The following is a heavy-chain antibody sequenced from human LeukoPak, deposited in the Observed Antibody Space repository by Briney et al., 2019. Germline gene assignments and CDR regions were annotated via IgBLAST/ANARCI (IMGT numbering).Heavy chain of an antibody. CDR2: ISAYNGNT. CDR3: ARDPSVAAAGTCGAKERDNWFDP. CDR1: GYTFTSYG. D-gene: IGHD6-13*01. J-gene: IGHJ5*02. Sequence: ASVKVSCKASGYTFTSYGISWVRQAPGQGLEWMGWISAYNGNTNYAQKLQGRVTMTTDTSTSTAYMELRSLRSDDTAVYYCARDPSVAAAGTCGAKERDNWFDPWGQGTLVTVSS. V-gene: IGHV1-18*01.